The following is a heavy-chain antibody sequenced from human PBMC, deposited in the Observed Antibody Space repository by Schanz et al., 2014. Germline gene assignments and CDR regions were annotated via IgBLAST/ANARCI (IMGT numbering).Heavy chain of an antibody. Sequence: EVQLVESGGGLVQPGGSLRLSCAASGFTFSTYWMSWVRQAPGKGLEWVANIKGDSSEKNYVDSVKGRFTISRDNPKNSLCLQMNSLRAEDTALYYCARVLGGDEGLDQWGQGTLVTVSS. CDR2: IKGDSSEK. CDR3: ARVLGGDEGLDQ. CDR1: GFTFSTYW. D-gene: IGHD4-17*01. J-gene: IGHJ4*02. V-gene: IGHV3-7*01.